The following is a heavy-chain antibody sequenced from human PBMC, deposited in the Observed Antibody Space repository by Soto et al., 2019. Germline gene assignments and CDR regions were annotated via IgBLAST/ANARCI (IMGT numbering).Heavy chain of an antibody. D-gene: IGHD1-20*01. V-gene: IGHV1-3*01. CDR2: VTGGNGDT. J-gene: IGHJ4*02. CDR1: GYTFMSHV. CDR3: ARDSGIRGPSGDLDY. Sequence: QVQLVQSGAEVKEPGASVKVSCRASGYTFMSHVIHWVRQAPGQRLEWMGWVTGGNGDTKYSQNFQGRVTITRDTSATTAYMELCRLTSEDTAVYYCARDSGIRGPSGDLDYWGQGTLVTVSS.